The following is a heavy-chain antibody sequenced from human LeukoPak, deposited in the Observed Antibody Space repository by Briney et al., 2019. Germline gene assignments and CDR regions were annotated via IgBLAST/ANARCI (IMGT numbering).Heavy chain of an antibody. D-gene: IGHD2-21*02. CDR2: INHSGST. V-gene: IGHV4-34*01. CDR1: GGSFSGYY. J-gene: IGHJ4*02. Sequence: SETLSLTCAVYGGSFSGYYWSWIRQPPGKGLEWIGEINHSGSTNYNPSLKSRVTIPVDTSKNQFSLKLSSVTAADTAVYYCARIIRGGDLDYFDYWGQGTLVTVSS. CDR3: ARIIRGGDLDYFDY.